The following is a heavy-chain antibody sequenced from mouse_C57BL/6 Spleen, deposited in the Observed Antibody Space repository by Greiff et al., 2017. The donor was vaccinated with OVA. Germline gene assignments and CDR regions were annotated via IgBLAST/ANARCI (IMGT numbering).Heavy chain of an antibody. CDR3: TRKEGWLLGGFAY. CDR1: GYTFTDYE. J-gene: IGHJ3*01. CDR2: IDPETGGT. D-gene: IGHD2-3*01. Sequence: VQLQQSGAELARPGASVTLSCKASGYTFTDYEMHWVKQTPVHGLEWIGAIDPETGGTAYNQKFKGKAILTADKSSSTAYMELRSLTSEDSAVYYCTRKEGWLLGGFAYWGQGTLVTVSA. V-gene: IGHV1-15*01.